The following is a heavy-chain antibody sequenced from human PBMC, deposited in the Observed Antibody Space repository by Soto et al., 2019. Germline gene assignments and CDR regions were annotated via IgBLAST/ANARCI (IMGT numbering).Heavy chain of an antibody. CDR1: GFTFSDYT. V-gene: IGHV3-21*01. Sequence: EEQLVESGGGLIKPGGSLRLSCVVSGFTFSDYTLNWVRQAPGRGLEWVSSISTTSSDIYYADSVKGRFTISRDNAKSSLDLQMDSLTGEDTAVYYCTRDASPAHQAIYFSNYLAVWGQGTTVTVSS. CDR3: TRDASPAHQAIYFSNYLAV. D-gene: IGHD1-26*01. CDR2: ISTTSSDI. J-gene: IGHJ6*03.